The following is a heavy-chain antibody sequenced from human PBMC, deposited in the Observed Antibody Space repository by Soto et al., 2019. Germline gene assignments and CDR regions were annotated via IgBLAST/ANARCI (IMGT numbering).Heavy chain of an antibody. CDR2: ISAYTGNT. J-gene: IGHJ6*02. Sequence: ASVKVSCKASGYTSTSNGISWVRQAPGQGLEWMGWISAYTGNTNYAQKLQGRVTMTTDTSTSTAYMELRSLRSDDTAVYHCARDPGIAAAGKYYYYYGMDVWGQGTTVTVSS. CDR3: ARDPGIAAAGKYYYYYGMDV. D-gene: IGHD6-13*01. V-gene: IGHV1-18*01. CDR1: GYTSTSNG.